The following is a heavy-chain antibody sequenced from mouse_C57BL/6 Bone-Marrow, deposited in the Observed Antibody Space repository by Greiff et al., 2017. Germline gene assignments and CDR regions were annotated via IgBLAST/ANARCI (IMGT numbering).Heavy chain of an antibody. V-gene: IGHV14-4*01. Sequence: EVQLQQSGAELVRPGASVKFSCTASGFNIKDDYMHWVKQRPEQGLEWIGWIDPENGDTEYASKFQGKATITADTSSNTAYLQISSLTSEDTAVYYCTTSYYDSSVLAYWGQGTLVTVSA. CDR2: IDPENGDT. J-gene: IGHJ3*01. D-gene: IGHD1-1*01. CDR3: TTSYYDSSVLAY. CDR1: GFNIKDDY.